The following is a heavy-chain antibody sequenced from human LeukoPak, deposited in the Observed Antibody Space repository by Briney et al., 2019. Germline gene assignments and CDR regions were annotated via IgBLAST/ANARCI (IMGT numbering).Heavy chain of an antibody. J-gene: IGHJ5*02. D-gene: IGHD3-10*01. CDR1: GFTFSSYE. V-gene: IGHV3-48*03. CDR2: ISSNGSTI. CDR3: ARVSRFSNNWLDP. Sequence: GGSLRLSCAASGFTFSSYEVNWVRQAPGKGLEWVSYISSNGSTIYYADSVKGRFTISRDNAKNSLYLEMNSLRAEDTAVYFCARVSRFSNNWLDPWGQGTLVTVSS.